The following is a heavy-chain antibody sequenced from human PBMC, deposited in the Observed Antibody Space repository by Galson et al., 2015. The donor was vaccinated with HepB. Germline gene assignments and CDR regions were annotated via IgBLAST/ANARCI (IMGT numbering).Heavy chain of an antibody. V-gene: IGHV3-48*01. CDR1: GFTFSSYS. Sequence: SLRLSCAASGFTFSSYSMNWVRQAPGKGLEWVSYISSSSSTIYYADSVKGRFTISRDNAKNSLYLQMNSLRAEDTAVYYCARDAPAATFVYYYYYMDVWGKGTTVTVSS. J-gene: IGHJ6*03. D-gene: IGHD2-2*01. CDR3: ARDAPAATFVYYYYYMDV. CDR2: ISSSSSTI.